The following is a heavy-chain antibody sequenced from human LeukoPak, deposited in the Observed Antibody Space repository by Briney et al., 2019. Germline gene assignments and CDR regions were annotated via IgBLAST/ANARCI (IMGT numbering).Heavy chain of an antibody. V-gene: IGHV3-30-3*01. D-gene: IGHD2-2*01. CDR2: ISSDGSDK. CDR3: ARDLGCCSTTSCYDRAYYYDY. J-gene: IGHJ4*02. CDR1: GFTFNTYA. Sequence: GGSLRLSCAASGFTFNTYALHWVRQAPGKGLEWVAAISSDGSDKYYPNSVKGRFTISRDNSENTLYLQMSSLTAEDTAVYYCARDLGCCSTTSCYDRAYYYDYWGQGALVTVSS.